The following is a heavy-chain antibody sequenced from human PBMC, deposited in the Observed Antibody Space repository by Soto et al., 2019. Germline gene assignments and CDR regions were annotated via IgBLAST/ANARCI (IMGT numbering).Heavy chain of an antibody. D-gene: IGHD3-22*01. CDR2: IRSETYGGTP. CDR1: GFNFGNYA. CDR3: TRYYYASSGYYVY. J-gene: IGHJ4*02. Sequence: GGSLRLSCTGSGFNFGNYAMSWVRQAPGKGPEWVGFIRSETYGGTPDYAPSLRGRFAISRDDSKSIAYLEINSLQTDDTAVYYCTRYYYASSGYYVYWGQGTLVTVSS. V-gene: IGHV3-49*04.